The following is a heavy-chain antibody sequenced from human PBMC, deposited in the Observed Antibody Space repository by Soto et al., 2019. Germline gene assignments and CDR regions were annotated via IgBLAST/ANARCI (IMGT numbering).Heavy chain of an antibody. CDR3: ARELLFYDSDGFSWDDAFDI. CDR2: IYQSGST. J-gene: IGHJ3*02. CDR1: GGSLSSSAYS. V-gene: IGHV4-30-2*01. D-gene: IGHD3-22*01. Sequence: SETLSLTCAVSGGSLSSSAYSWSWIRQPPGKGLEWIGFIYQSGSTYYNPSLKSRVTMSLDRPKNQFSLKLSSVTAADTAVYYCARELLFYDSDGFSWDDAFDIWGQGTMVT.